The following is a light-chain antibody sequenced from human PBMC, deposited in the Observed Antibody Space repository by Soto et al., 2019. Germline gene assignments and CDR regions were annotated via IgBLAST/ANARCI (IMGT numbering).Light chain of an antibody. CDR1: QGVRTW. V-gene: IGKV1-12*01. Sequence: DIQMTQSPASVSASVGDRVTITCRASQGVRTWLAWYQQKPGKAPKLLIYAASSLQGGVPSRFSGSGSGTDFTLPISSLQPEDFATYYCQQANSFPITFGQGTRLDIK. J-gene: IGKJ5*01. CDR3: QQANSFPIT. CDR2: AAS.